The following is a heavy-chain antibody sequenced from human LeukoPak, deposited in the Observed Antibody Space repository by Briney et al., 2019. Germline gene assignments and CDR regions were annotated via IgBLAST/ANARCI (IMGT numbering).Heavy chain of an antibody. J-gene: IGHJ4*02. CDR2: ISGSSSAI. Sequence: GGSLRLSCAVSGFTFSSYSMSWVRQAPGKGLEWISYISGSSSAIYYADSVKGRFTISRDNAKNSLYLQMNSLRDEDTAVYYCARDQQWELPHFFDYWGQGTLVTVSS. CDR3: ARDQQWELPHFFDY. V-gene: IGHV3-48*02. CDR1: GFTFSSYS. D-gene: IGHD1-26*01.